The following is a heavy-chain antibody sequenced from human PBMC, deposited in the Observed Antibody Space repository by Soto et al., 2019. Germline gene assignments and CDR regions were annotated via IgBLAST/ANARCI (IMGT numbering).Heavy chain of an antibody. V-gene: IGHV3-23*01. CDR2: ISGSGGST. CDR1: GFTFSSYA. J-gene: IGHJ5*02. Sequence: QAGGSLRLSCAASGFTFSSYAMSWVRQAPGKGLEWVSAISGSGGSTYYADSVKGRFTISRDNSKNTLYLQMNSLRAEDTAVYYCAKDSSLWKLVKYNWFDPWGQGTLVTVSS. CDR3: AKDSSLWKLVKYNWFDP. D-gene: IGHD2-15*01.